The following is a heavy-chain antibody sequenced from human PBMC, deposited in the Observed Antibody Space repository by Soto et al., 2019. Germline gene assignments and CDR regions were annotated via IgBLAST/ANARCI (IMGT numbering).Heavy chain of an antibody. CDR2: IYNTGST. CDR1: GDSVSTYW. D-gene: IGHD3-10*01. CDR3: ARGPGASGTYHYYFDY. Sequence: SETLSLTCTVSGDSVSTYWLSWIRQPPGKGLEWIAYIYNTGSTNYNPSLKSRVTISLDASKNQFSLKLSSVTAADTAVYYCARGPGASGTYHYYFDYWGPGTLVTVSS. V-gene: IGHV4-59*02. J-gene: IGHJ4*02.